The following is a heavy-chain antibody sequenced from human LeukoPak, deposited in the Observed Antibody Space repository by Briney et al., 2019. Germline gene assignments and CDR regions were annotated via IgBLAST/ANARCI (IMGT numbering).Heavy chain of an antibody. V-gene: IGHV1-46*01. CDR2: INPSGGST. D-gene: IGHD4-17*01. CDR3: ARSPTVTKRLVVESY. Sequence: ASVKISCKVSGYTFTSYYMHWVRQAPGQGLEWMGIINPSGGSTSYAQKFQGRVTMTRDTSTSTVYMELSSLRSEDTAVYYCARSPTVTKRLVVESYWGQGTLVTVSS. J-gene: IGHJ4*01. CDR1: GYTFTSYY.